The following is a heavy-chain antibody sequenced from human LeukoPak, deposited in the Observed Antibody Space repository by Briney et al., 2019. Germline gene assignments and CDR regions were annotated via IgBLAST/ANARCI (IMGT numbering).Heavy chain of an antibody. CDR1: GFTFSSYS. CDR2: ISSSSSYI. CDR3: AKDFSRSGSSDWDY. J-gene: IGHJ4*02. V-gene: IGHV3-21*01. D-gene: IGHD6-25*01. Sequence: GGSLRLSCAASGFTFSSYSMNWVRQAPGKGLEWVSSISSSSSYIYYADSVKGRFTISRDNAKNSLYLQMNSLRAEDTAVYYCAKDFSRSGSSDWDYWGQGTLVTVSS.